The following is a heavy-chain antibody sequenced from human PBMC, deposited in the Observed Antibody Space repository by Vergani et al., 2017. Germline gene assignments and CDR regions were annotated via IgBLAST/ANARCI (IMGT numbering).Heavy chain of an antibody. CDR3: ARDRADYDFWSGCSPADV. D-gene: IGHD3-3*01. CDR1: GGSISSYY. Sequence: QVQLQESGPGLVKPSETLSLTCTVSGGSISSYYWSWIRQPAGKGLEWIGRIYTSGSTNNNPSLKSRVTMSVDTAKNQFSLKLSSVTAADTAVYYCARDRADYDFWSGCSPADVWGQGTTVTVSS. V-gene: IGHV4-4*07. CDR2: IYTSGST. J-gene: IGHJ6*02.